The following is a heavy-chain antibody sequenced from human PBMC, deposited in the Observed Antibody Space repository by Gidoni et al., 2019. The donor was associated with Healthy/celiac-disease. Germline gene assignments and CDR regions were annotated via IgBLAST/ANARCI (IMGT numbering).Heavy chain of an antibody. J-gene: IGHJ3*02. V-gene: IGHV4-4*07. Sequence: QVQLQESGPGLVQPSEPLSLTCTVSAGSISSYYWSWIRQPAGTGLEWIGRIYTSGSTNYNPSLKSRVTMSVDTSKNQFSLKLSSVTAADTAVYYCARDPRFEGSSWYPFDIWGQGTMVTVSS. D-gene: IGHD6-13*01. CDR1: AGSISSYY. CDR2: IYTSGST. CDR3: ARDPRFEGSSWYPFDI.